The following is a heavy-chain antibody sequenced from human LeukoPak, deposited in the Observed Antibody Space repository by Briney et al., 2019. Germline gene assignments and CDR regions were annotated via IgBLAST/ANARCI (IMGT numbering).Heavy chain of an antibody. Sequence: PSETLSLTCTVSGGSISSSSYYWGWIRQPPGKGLEWIGSIYYSGSTYYNPSLKSRVTISVDTSKNQFSLRLSSVTAADTAVYYCARSPPGYNWNYAYYFDYWGQGTLVTVSS. J-gene: IGHJ4*02. CDR1: GGSISSSSYY. CDR3: ARSPPGYNWNYAYYFDY. V-gene: IGHV4-39*07. D-gene: IGHD1-7*01. CDR2: IYYSGST.